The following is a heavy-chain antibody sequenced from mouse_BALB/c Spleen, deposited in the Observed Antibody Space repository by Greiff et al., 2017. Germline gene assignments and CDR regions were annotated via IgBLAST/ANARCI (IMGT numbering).Heavy chain of an antibody. D-gene: IGHD2-14*01. Sequence: EVKLVESGGGLVKPGGSLKLSCAASGFTFSSYTMSWVRQTPEKRLEWVATISSGGSYTYYPDSVKGRFTISRDNAKNTLYLQMSSLKSEDTAMYYCTRGGYDVLFAYWGQGTLVTVSA. J-gene: IGHJ3*01. CDR1: GFTFSSYT. CDR2: ISSGGSYT. V-gene: IGHV5-6-4*01. CDR3: TRGGYDVLFAY.